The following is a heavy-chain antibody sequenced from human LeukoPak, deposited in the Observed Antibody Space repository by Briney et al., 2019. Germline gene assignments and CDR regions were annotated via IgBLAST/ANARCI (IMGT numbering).Heavy chain of an antibody. CDR2: INPKSGGT. CDR1: GGTLSRYA. CDR3: SRDRTINYYYYGMDV. Sequence: EASVKVSCKASGGTLSRYAFSWVRQAPGQGLEWMGWINPKSGGTNYAQKFQGRVTMTRDTSINTAYMEVSRLRSDDTAVYYCSRDRTINYYYYGMDVWGQGTTVTVSS. D-gene: IGHD1-7*01. V-gene: IGHV1-2*02. J-gene: IGHJ6*02.